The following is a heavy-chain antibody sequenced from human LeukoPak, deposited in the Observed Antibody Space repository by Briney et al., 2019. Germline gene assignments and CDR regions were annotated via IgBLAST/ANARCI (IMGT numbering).Heavy chain of an antibody. Sequence: SETLSLTCTVSGGSISSYYWSWIRQPPGKGLEWIGYIYYSGSTNYNPSLKSRVTISVDSSKNQFSLKLSSVTAADTAVYYCARDTPGGFQHWGQGTLVTVSS. V-gene: IGHV4-59*01. D-gene: IGHD2-15*01. J-gene: IGHJ1*01. CDR2: IYYSGST. CDR1: GGSISSYY. CDR3: ARDTPGGFQH.